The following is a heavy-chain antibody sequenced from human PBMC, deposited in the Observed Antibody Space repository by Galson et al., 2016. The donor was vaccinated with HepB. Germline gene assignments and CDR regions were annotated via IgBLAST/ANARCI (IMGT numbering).Heavy chain of an antibody. D-gene: IGHD3-10*01. CDR3: VREGRGPLMRRHFDS. V-gene: IGHV3-30*03. CDR2: ISGDGGPK. J-gene: IGHJ4*02. Sequence: SLRLSCAVSGFDLSRADMHWVRQTPTKGLEWLTFISGDGGPKSYAESVRGRFSISKDISRNMVSLLMNSLRVDDTALYYCVREGRGPLMRRHFDSWGQGTLVSVSS. CDR1: GFDLSRAD.